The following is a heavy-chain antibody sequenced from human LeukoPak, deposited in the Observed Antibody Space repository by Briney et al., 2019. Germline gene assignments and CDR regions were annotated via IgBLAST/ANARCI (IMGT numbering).Heavy chain of an antibody. J-gene: IGHJ4*02. CDR1: GCTFTNYG. D-gene: IGHD2-2*01. Sequence: SVKVSCKGSGCTFTNYGITWVRQAPGQGLEWMGWISAYNGNTKYAPKLQGRVTMTTDTSTTTAYMELRSLRSDDTAVYYCASDVGYCSSTSCYGLDYWGQGTLVTVSS. V-gene: IGHV1-18*01. CDR3: ASDVGYCSSTSCYGLDY. CDR2: ISAYNGNT.